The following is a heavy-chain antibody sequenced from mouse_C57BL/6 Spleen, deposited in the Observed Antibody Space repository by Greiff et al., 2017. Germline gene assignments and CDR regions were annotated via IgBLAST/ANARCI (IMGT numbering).Heavy chain of an antibody. CDR2: INYDGSST. J-gene: IGHJ2*01. V-gene: IGHV5-16*01. CDR1: GFTFSDYY. Sequence: EVQRVESEGGLVQPGSSMKLSCTASGFTFSDYYMAWVRQVPEKGLEWVANINYDGSSTYYLDSLKSRFIISRDNAKNILYLQMSSLKSEDTATYYCAREAGSSHLDYWGQGTTLTVSS. D-gene: IGHD1-1*01. CDR3: AREAGSSHLDY.